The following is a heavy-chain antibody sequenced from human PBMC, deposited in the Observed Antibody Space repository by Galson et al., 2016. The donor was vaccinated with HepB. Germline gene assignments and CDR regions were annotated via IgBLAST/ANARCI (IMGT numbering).Heavy chain of an antibody. CDR3: VRDYSYDDYHYKYGMDF. V-gene: IGHV3-33*01. CDR2: TWSDGKNK. J-gene: IGHJ6*01. D-gene: IGHD3-3*01. Sequence: WVRQAPGKGLEWVAGTWSDGKNKYYSDSVKGRFTISRDNSDNTLYLQIDSLGVEDTAVYYCVRDYSYDDYHYKYGMDFWGQGTTVTVSS.